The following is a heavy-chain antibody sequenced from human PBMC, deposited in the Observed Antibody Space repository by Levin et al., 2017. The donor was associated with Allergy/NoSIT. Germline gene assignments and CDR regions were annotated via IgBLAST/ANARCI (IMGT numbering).Heavy chain of an antibody. Sequence: PGGSLRLSCVGSGFTFSSFSINWVRLAPGKGLEWLSYIGSGSSPIYYADSVKGRFTISRDDVKDSLYLQMNSLRPEDTAVYYCARYGGSSFNKWGQGTLVIVSS. CDR1: GFTFSSFS. V-gene: IGHV3-48*01. J-gene: IGHJ4*02. D-gene: IGHD6-19*01. CDR3: ARYGGSSFNK. CDR2: IGSGSSPI.